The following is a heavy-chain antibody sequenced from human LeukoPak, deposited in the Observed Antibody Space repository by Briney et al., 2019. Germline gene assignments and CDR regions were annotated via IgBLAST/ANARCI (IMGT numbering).Heavy chain of an antibody. CDR2: LGSTGST. D-gene: IGHD6-13*01. V-gene: IGHV3-23*01. Sequence: PGGSLRLSCAASGFAFRTSVMSWVRQAPGKGLEWVSSLGSTGSTYYIDSVKGRFSIPRDYSQNTLYLEMNSLRAEDTATYFCATVRYASAWYLFDHWGRGTLVAVSS. CDR1: GFAFRTSV. J-gene: IGHJ4*02. CDR3: ATVRYASAWYLFDH.